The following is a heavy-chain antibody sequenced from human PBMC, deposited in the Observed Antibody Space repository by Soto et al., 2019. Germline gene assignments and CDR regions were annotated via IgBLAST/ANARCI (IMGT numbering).Heavy chain of an antibody. V-gene: IGHV3-7*03. CDR2: IKQDGSEK. Sequence: GGSLRLSCAASGFTFSSYWMSWVRQAPGKGLEWVANIKQDGSEKYYVDSVKGRFTISRDNAKNSLYLQMNSLRAEDTAVYYCARAYPYYYGSGSYYNDYGMDVWGQGTTVTVSS. CDR3: ARAYPYYYGSGSYYNDYGMDV. J-gene: IGHJ6*02. CDR1: GFTFSSYW. D-gene: IGHD3-10*01.